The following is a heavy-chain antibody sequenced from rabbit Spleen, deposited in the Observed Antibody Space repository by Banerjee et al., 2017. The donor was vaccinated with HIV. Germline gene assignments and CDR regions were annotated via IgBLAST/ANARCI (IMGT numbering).Heavy chain of an antibody. D-gene: IGHD6-1*01. Sequence: QEQLEESGGDLVKPGASLTLTCKTSGLDASNSYWICWVRQAPGKGLEWIACIDVVKYGSTYYATWAKGRFTISKTSSTTVTLQMTSLTVADTATYFCVREAGYGGYGDGHLWGPGPWSPS. J-gene: IGHJ4*01. V-gene: IGHV1S45*01. CDR1: GLDASNSYW. CDR2: IDVVKYGST. CDR3: VREAGYGGYGDGHL.